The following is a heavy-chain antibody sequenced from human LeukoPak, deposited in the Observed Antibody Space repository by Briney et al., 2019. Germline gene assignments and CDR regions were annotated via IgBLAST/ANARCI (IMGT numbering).Heavy chain of an antibody. CDR1: GFTVSSNY. D-gene: IGHD6-19*01. J-gene: IGHJ4*02. V-gene: IGHV3-66*02. CDR3: ASTGSGWYSDY. CDR2: IYSGGST. Sequence: GGSLRPSCAASGFTVSSNYMSWVRQAPGKGLEWVSVIYSGGSTNYADSVKGRFTISRDNSNNTLYLQMNSLRAEDTAVYYCASTGSGWYSDYWGQGTLVTVSS.